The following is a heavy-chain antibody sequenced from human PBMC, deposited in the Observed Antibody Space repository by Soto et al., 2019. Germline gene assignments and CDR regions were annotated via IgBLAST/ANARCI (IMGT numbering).Heavy chain of an antibody. Sequence: EVQLEESGGGLVQHGGSLRLSCAASGFTLSMYWMTWVRQAPGRGLEWVANIKQDGSKKSYLDSVRGRFTISRDNVRNSLYLQMDSLRAEDTALYYCARDVSPGSSSLYLDAFDIWGQGTMVIVSS. D-gene: IGHD6-13*01. CDR2: IKQDGSKK. CDR3: ARDVSPGSSSLYLDAFDI. CDR1: GFTLSMYW. J-gene: IGHJ3*02. V-gene: IGHV3-7*05.